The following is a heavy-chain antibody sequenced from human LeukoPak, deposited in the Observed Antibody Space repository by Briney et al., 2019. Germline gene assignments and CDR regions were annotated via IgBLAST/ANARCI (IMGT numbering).Heavy chain of an antibody. CDR2: IYYSGST. D-gene: IGHD3-10*01. V-gene: IGHV4-39*07. CDR3: AREGYYYGSGSYLYYGMDV. Sequence: PSETLSLTCTVSGGSISSISSYWGWIRQSSGKGLVWIGSIYYSGSTYYNPSLKSRVTISVDTSNNQFSLELRSVTATDTAVYYCAREGYYYGSGSYLYYGMDVWGQGTTVTVSS. J-gene: IGHJ6*02. CDR1: GGSISSISSY.